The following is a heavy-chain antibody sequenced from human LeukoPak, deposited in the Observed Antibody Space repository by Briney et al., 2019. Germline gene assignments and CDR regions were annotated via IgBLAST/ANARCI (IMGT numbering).Heavy chain of an antibody. CDR3: ARHRGGSSPSVFDS. CDR2: VYYSGST. J-gene: IGHJ4*02. Sequence: SETPFLTCTVSGGSVSSSSYYWGWIRQPPGKGVEWIGSVYYSGSTYYNPSLKSRVTISVDTSKNQFSLKMSSVTAADTTLFYSARHRGGSSPSVFDSWGQGTLVTVSS. V-gene: IGHV4-39*01. CDR1: GGSVSSSSYY. D-gene: IGHD2-15*01.